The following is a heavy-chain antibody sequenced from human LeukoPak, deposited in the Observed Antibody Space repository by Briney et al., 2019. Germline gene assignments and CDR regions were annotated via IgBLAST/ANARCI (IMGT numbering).Heavy chain of an antibody. CDR3: ATLNTTGLDTFDI. CDR1: GYSFANYW. V-gene: IGHV5-51*01. CDR2: IYPGDSDT. J-gene: IGHJ3*02. D-gene: IGHD1-1*01. Sequence: PGESLKISCQGSGYSFANYWIGWVRQMPGKGLEWMGIIYPGDSDTRYSPSFQGQVTISADKSIRTAYLQWSSLRASDTAMYYCATLNTTGLDTFDIWGLGTLVTVSS.